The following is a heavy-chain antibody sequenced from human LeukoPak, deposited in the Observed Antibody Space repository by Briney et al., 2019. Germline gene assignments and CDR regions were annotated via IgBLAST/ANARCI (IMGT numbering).Heavy chain of an antibody. D-gene: IGHD3-10*01. V-gene: IGHV3-53*01. CDR2: VYSGGST. CDR1: GFTVGTNY. J-gene: IGHJ4*02. Sequence: GGSLRLSCAASGFTVGTNYMNWVRQAPGKGLEWVSVVYSGGSTYYVDSVKGRFTISRDNSKNTLYLQMNSLRAEDTAVYYCARGAHYYGSGTLFDYWGQGTLVTVSS. CDR3: ARGAHYYGSGTLFDY.